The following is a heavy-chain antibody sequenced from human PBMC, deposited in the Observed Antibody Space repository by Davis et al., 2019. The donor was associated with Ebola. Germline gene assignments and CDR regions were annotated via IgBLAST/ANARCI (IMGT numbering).Heavy chain of an antibody. J-gene: IGHJ5*02. V-gene: IGHV1-69*04. CDR2: IIPSLGIT. CDR1: GGTLNSYT. Sequence: AASVKVSCKASGGTLNSYTITWVRQAPGQGLEWMGRIIPSLGITTYAQNFQGRVTITADKSTGTAYMEFSSLRSDDTAVYYCARDSVSFGSAVGWFDPWGQGTLVTVSS. D-gene: IGHD3-3*01. CDR3: ARDSVSFGSAVGWFDP.